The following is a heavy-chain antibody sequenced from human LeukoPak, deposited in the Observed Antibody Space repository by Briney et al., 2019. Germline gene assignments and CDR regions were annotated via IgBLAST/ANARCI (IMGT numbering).Heavy chain of an antibody. CDR1: GFTFSSYG. CDR3: ARDPDVSALDY. Sequence: GGSLRLSCAAPGFTFSSYGMHWVRQAPGKGLEWVAVIWYDGSNKYYADSVKGRFTISRDNSKNTLYLQMNSLRAEDTAVYYCARDPDVSALDYWGQGTLVTVSS. D-gene: IGHD1-14*01. J-gene: IGHJ4*02. CDR2: IWYDGSNK. V-gene: IGHV3-33*01.